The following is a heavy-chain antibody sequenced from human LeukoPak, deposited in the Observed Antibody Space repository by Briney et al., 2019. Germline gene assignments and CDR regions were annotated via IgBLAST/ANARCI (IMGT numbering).Heavy chain of an antibody. CDR3: ASVRYYDSSGPWFDP. J-gene: IGHJ5*02. CDR2: INPSGGST. D-gene: IGHD3-22*01. V-gene: IGHV1-46*01. CDR1: GYTFTSYY. Sequence: ASVKVSCKASGYTFTSYYMHWVRQAPGQGLEWMGIINPSGGSTSYAQKFQGRVTMTRDTSTSTVYMELSSLRSEDTAVYYCASVRYYDSSGPWFDPWGQGTLVTVSS.